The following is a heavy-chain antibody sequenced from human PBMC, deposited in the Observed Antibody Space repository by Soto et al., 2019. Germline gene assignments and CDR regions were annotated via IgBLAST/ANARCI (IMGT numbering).Heavy chain of an antibody. D-gene: IGHD5-12*01. J-gene: IGHJ4*02. CDR1: GYTFTNYA. V-gene: IGHV1-3*01. CDR3: ARVSGYYLPDY. CDR2: INAGNGNT. Sequence: GASVKVSCKASGYTFTNYAMHWVRQAPGRRLEWMGWINAGNGNTKYSQKFQGRVTITRDTSASTAYMELSSLRSEDTAVYYCARVSGYYLPDYWGQGTLVTVSS.